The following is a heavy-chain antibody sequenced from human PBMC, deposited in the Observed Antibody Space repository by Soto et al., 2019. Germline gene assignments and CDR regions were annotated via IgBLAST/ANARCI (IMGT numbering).Heavy chain of an antibody. CDR1: GVTFSSYS. Sequence: GGSLRLSCAASGVTFSSYSMNWVRQAPGKGLQWVSAISGSGGSTYYADSVKGRFTISRDNSKNTLYLQMNSLRYEDTAVYYCAKDAEDYFHYWGQGTLVTVSP. CDR3: AKDAEDYFHY. J-gene: IGHJ4*02. CDR2: ISGSGGST. V-gene: IGHV3-23*01.